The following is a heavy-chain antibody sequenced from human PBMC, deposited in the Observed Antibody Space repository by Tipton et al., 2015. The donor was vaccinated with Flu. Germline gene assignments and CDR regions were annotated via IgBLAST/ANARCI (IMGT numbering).Heavy chain of an antibody. Sequence: SLRLSCAGSGFTFSDYWMTWVRQAPGKGLEWVANIKQDGSEKFYVDSVKGRFAIPRDNAKNSLYLQMNSLRAEDTAVYYCARAIGNSGSHWGQGTLVTVSS. CDR3: ARAIGNSGSH. V-gene: IGHV3-7*01. D-gene: IGHD1-26*01. J-gene: IGHJ4*02. CDR1: GFTFSDYW. CDR2: IKQDGSEK.